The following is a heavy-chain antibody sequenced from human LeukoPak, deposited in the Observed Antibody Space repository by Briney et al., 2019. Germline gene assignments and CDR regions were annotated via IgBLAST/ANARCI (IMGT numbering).Heavy chain of an antibody. J-gene: IGHJ3*02. CDR1: GYTFTGYY. CDR2: INPNSGGT. Sequence: ASVKVSCKASGYTFTGYYMHWVRQAPGQGLEWMGWINPNSGGTNYAQKFQGWVTMTRDTSISTAYMELSRLRSEDTAVYYCARRAMIVVANAFDIWGQGTMVTVSS. CDR3: ARRAMIVVANAFDI. V-gene: IGHV1-2*04. D-gene: IGHD3-22*01.